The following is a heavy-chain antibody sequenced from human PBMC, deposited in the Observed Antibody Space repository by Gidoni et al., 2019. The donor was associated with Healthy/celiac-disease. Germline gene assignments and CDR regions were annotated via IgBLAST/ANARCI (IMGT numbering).Heavy chain of an antibody. Sequence: QVQLVQSGAEGKKTGASVKVSCKASGYTFTSYGMSWVRQAPGQGLEWMGWISAYNGNTNYAQKLQGRVTMTTDTSTSTAYMELRSLRSDDTAVYYCARRGRIKQQLVNYYYYGMDVWGQGTTVTVSS. CDR2: ISAYNGNT. D-gene: IGHD6-13*01. CDR1: GYTFTSYG. CDR3: ARRGRIKQQLVNYYYYGMDV. J-gene: IGHJ6*02. V-gene: IGHV1-18*01.